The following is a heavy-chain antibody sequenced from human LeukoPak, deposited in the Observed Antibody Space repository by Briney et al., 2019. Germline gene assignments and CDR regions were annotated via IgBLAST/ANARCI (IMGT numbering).Heavy chain of an antibody. CDR2: IYYSGTT. Sequence: SETLSLTCTVSGFSISSSNYYWGWIRQPPGKGLEWIGAIYYSGTTYYNPSLESRVTISEDTSKNQFSLTLRSVTAADTAVYYCARQISDYYYYYMDVWGKGTTVTVSS. CDR3: ARQISDYYYYYMDV. J-gene: IGHJ6*03. CDR1: GFSISSSNYY. V-gene: IGHV4-39*01. D-gene: IGHD3-10*01.